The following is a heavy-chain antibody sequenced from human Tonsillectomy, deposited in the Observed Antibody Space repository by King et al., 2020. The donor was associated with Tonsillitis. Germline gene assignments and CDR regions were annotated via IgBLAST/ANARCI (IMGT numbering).Heavy chain of an antibody. J-gene: IGHJ4*02. Sequence: VQLVESGGGLVQPGGSLRLSCAASGFTFSSYWMSWVRQAPGKGLEWVANIKQDGSEKYYVDSVKGRVTISRDNAKNSLYLQMNSLRAEDTAVYYCAREGPTMVATGYFDYWGQGTLVTVSS. CDR3: AREGPTMVATGYFDY. CDR2: IKQDGSEK. V-gene: IGHV3-7*01. CDR1: GFTFSSYW. D-gene: IGHD5-12*01.